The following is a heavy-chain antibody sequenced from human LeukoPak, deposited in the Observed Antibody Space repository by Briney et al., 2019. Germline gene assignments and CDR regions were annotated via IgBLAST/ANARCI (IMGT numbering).Heavy chain of an antibody. CDR1: GITFSNAW. CDR3: TTYSSGSCPF. J-gene: IGHJ4*02. V-gene: IGHV3-15*06. D-gene: IGHD6-19*01. Sequence: PGGSLRLSCAASGITFSNAWMTWVRQAPGKGLEWVGRIYMNTNIETKKHSAPGTGRSTMSTDASKNTPYLQMNSLKPDDTAVYYCTTYSSGSCPFWGQGTLVTVSS. CDR2: IYMNTNIETK.